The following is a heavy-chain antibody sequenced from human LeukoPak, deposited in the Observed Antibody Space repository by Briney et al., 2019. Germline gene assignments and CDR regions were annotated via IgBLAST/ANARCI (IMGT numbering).Heavy chain of an antibody. CDR3: ATYPSGYFDY. CDR1: GGSISSGGYY. J-gene: IGHJ4*02. CDR2: IYYSGST. Sequence: SETLSLTCTVSGGSISSGGYYWSWVRQHPGKGLEWIGYIYYSGSTYYNPSLKSRVTISVDTSKNQFSLKLSSVTAADTAVYYCATYPSGYFDYWGQGTLVTVSS. V-gene: IGHV4-31*03.